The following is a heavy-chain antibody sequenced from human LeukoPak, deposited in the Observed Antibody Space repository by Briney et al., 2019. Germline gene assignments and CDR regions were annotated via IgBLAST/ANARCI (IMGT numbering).Heavy chain of an antibody. CDR2: IIPILGIA. J-gene: IGHJ4*02. CDR1: GGTFSSYA. V-gene: IGHV1-69*04. Sequence: SVKVSCKASGGTFSSYAISWVRQAPGQGLEWMGRIIPILGIANYAQKFQGRVTITADKSTSTAYMELSSLRSEDTAVYYCARESITIFGVVIDYWGQGTLVTVSS. CDR3: ARESITIFGVVIDY. D-gene: IGHD3-3*01.